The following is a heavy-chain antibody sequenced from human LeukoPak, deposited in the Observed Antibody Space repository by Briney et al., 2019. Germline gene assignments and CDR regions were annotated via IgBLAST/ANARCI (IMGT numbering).Heavy chain of an antibody. Sequence: PSETLSLTCTVSGGSISSSSYYWGWIRQPPGKGLEWIGNIYHSGSTYYNPSLKSRVTISVDTSKNQFSLKLSSVTAADTAVYYCARVRTKLYHYDSSGYYLFDYWGQGTLVTVSS. V-gene: IGHV4-39*07. CDR2: IYHSGST. J-gene: IGHJ4*02. D-gene: IGHD3-22*01. CDR1: GGSISSSSYY. CDR3: ARVRTKLYHYDSSGYYLFDY.